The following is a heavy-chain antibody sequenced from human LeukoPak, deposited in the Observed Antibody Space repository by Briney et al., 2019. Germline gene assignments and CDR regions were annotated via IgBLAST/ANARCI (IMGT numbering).Heavy chain of an antibody. D-gene: IGHD3-9*01. V-gene: IGHV1-2*02. J-gene: IGHJ4*02. CDR2: INPNSGGT. Sequence: ASVTVSFKASGYTFTDYYMHWVRQAPGQGLEWMGWINPNSGGTNYAQKFQDRVTMNRDTSISTAYMELNRLRFDDTAVYYCARSPHILTGENFDYWGQRTLVTVSS. CDR3: ARSPHILTGENFDY. CDR1: GYTFTDYY.